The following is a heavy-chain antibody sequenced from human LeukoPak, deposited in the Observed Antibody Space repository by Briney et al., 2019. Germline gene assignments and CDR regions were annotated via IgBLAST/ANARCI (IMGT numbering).Heavy chain of an antibody. CDR1: GGTFSSYA. Sequence: ASVKVSCKASGGTFSSYAISWVRQAPGQGLEWMGWISAYNGNTNYAQKLQGRVTMTTDTSTSTAYMELRSLRSDDTAVYYCARDYQEPVAFDIWGQGTMVTVSS. CDR2: ISAYNGNT. CDR3: ARDYQEPVAFDI. J-gene: IGHJ3*02. V-gene: IGHV1-18*01. D-gene: IGHD1-14*01.